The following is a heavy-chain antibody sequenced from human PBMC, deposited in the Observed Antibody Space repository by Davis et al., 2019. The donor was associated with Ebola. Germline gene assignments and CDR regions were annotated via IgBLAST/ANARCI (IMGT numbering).Heavy chain of an antibody. CDR1: GGSISSSNW. CDR3: ARAEAWLVPAWFDP. Sequence: SETLSLTCAASGGSISSSNWWSCVRQPPGNGLECIEEINHSGSTNYNPSHKRRVTISVDMSKNQFPLKQTSVTAADPAVYYCARAEAWLVPAWFDPWGQGTLVTVSS. V-gene: IGHV4-4*02. D-gene: IGHD6-19*01. CDR2: INHSGST. J-gene: IGHJ5*02.